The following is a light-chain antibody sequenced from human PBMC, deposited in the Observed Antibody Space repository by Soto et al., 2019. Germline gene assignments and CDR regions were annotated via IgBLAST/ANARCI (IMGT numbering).Light chain of an antibody. Sequence: DIQMTQSPTTLSASVGDRVTITCRASHSLIKWLAWYQQKPGKAPKLLIYDVSALKRGVPPRFSGSGSGTEFTLTINSLQAEDCAVYYCQQYYNWPRTFGQGTRLEIK. J-gene: IGKJ5*01. CDR1: HSLIKW. CDR2: DVS. V-gene: IGKV1-5*01. CDR3: QQYYNWPRT.